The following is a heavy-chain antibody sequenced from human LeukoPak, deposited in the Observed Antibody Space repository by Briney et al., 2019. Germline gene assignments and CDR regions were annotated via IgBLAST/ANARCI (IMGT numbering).Heavy chain of an antibody. Sequence: KPSETLSLTCTVSGGSISSYYWSWIRQPPGKGLEWIGYIYYSGTTNYNPSLKSRVTISVDTSKNQFSLKLSSVTAADTAVYYCARGTHSGKATAMGYYYYGMDVWGQGTTVTVSS. CDR1: GGSISSYY. V-gene: IGHV4-59*01. D-gene: IGHD5-12*01. CDR3: ARGTHSGKATAMGYYYYGMDV. J-gene: IGHJ6*02. CDR2: IYYSGTT.